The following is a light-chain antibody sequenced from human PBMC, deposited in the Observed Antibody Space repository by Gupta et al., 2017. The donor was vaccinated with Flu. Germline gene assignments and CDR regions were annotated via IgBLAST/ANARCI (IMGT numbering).Light chain of an antibody. J-gene: IGKJ2*01. CDR1: QSVSSSY. CDR2: GAS. CDR3: QQDYNLPHT. Sequence: PGERVTLSCRASQSVSSSYLTWYQQKTGQAPRLLIYGASTRATSIPARFSGSGSGTDFTLTISSLQPEDFAVYYCQQDYNLPHTFGQGTKLEIK. V-gene: IGKV3-7*04.